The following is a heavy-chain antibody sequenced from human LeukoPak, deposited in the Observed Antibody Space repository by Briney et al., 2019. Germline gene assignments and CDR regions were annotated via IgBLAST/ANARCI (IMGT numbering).Heavy chain of an antibody. CDR2: IYYSGST. CDR3: ARGEVTMGRGVIAFYYFDY. J-gene: IGHJ4*02. CDR1: GGSISSYY. Sequence: SETLSLTCTVSGGSISSYYWSWIRQPPGKGLEWIGYIYYSGSTNYNPSLKSRVTISVDTSKNQFSLKLGSVTAADTAVYYCARGEVTMGRGVIAFYYFDYWGQGTLVTVSS. D-gene: IGHD3-10*01. V-gene: IGHV4-59*01.